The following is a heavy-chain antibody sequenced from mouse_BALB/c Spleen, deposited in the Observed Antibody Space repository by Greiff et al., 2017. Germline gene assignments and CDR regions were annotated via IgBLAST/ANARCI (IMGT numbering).Heavy chain of an antibody. CDR1: GFTFSSFG. D-gene: IGHD2-4*01. Sequence: EVKLMESGGGLVQPGGSRKLSCAASGFTFSSFGMHWVRQAPEKGLEWVAYISSGSSTIYYADTVKGRFTISRDNPKNTLFLQMTSLRSEDTAMYYGARRVEGLGAMDYWGQGTSVTVSS. J-gene: IGHJ4*01. V-gene: IGHV5-17*02. CDR2: ISSGSSTI. CDR3: ARRVEGLGAMDY.